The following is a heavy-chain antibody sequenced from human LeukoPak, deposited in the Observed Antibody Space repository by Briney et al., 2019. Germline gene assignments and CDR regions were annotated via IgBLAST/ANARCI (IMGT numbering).Heavy chain of an antibody. CDR1: EFTFSNYA. Sequence: GGSLRLPCTASEFTFSNYAMSWVRQAPGKGLEWVSSLSGSATITYYADSVKGRFTISRDNSKNTLYLQMNSPRAEDTAVYYCAKDWYIAALISIDAFDIWGQGAMVTVSS. CDR3: AKDWYIAALISIDAFDI. J-gene: IGHJ3*02. CDR2: LSGSATIT. D-gene: IGHD1-1*01. V-gene: IGHV3-23*01.